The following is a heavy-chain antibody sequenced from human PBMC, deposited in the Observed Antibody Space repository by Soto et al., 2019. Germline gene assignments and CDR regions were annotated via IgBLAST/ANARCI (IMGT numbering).Heavy chain of an antibody. Sequence: SETLSLTCTVSGGSISSYYWSWIRQPPGKGLEWIGYIYYSGSTNYNPSLKSRVTISVDTSKNQFSLKLSSVTAADTAVYYCARGPTYYYDSRGVGFDYWGQGTLVTVSS. CDR1: GGSISSYY. CDR2: IYYSGST. D-gene: IGHD3-22*01. V-gene: IGHV4-59*01. CDR3: ARGPTYYYDSRGVGFDY. J-gene: IGHJ4*02.